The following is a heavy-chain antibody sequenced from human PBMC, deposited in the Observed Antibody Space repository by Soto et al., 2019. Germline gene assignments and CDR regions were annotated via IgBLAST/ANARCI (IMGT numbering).Heavy chain of an antibody. V-gene: IGHV3-23*01. D-gene: IGHD6-6*01. CDR1: GFTVSSQA. Sequence: GGSLRLSCAASGFTVSSQAMSWVRQAPGKGLEWVSIIGAGGGRTNYADSVKGRFTISRDNSKNTLYLQMNSLRAEDTAVYYCARSSASFDCWGQGTLVTAPQ. CDR3: ARSSASFDC. CDR2: IGAGGGRT. J-gene: IGHJ4*02.